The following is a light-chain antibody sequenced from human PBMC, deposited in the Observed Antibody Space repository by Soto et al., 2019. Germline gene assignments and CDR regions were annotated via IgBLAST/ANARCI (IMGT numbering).Light chain of an antibody. J-gene: IGKJ1*01. V-gene: IGKV3-15*01. CDR3: QQYNNWPPDRT. CDR1: QSVSSN. CDR2: GAS. Sequence: ELVMTQSPPTLSVSQGERATLSCRASQSVSSNLAWYQQKPGQAPRLLIYGASTRATGIPARFSGSGSGTEFTLTISSLQSEDFAIYFCQQYNNWPPDRTFGQGTKVEIK.